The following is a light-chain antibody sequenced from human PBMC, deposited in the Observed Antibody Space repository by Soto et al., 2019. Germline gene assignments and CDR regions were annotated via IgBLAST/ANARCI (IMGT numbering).Light chain of an antibody. CDR2: DAS. J-gene: IGKJ1*01. V-gene: IGKV1-5*01. Sequence: IQMTQSPCTLSASVGDRVTITCRASQSISSWLAWYQQKPGTAPKLLIYDASSLESGVPSRFSGSGSGTEFTLTISSLQPDDFATYYCQQYNSYWWTFGQGTKVDI. CDR1: QSISSW. CDR3: QQYNSYWWT.